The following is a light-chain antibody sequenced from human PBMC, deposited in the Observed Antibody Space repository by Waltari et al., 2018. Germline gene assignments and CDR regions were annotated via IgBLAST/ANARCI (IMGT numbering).Light chain of an antibody. CDR3: QQYYSSVT. Sequence: DIVMTQSPDSLAVSLGERAAINCKSSQTVLYSSNNKNYLAWYQQKPGQPPKLLIYWASTRESGVPDRFSGSVSGTHFTLTLSILQAEDVAVYYCQQYYSSVTFGGGTKVEIK. V-gene: IGKV4-1*01. J-gene: IGKJ4*01. CDR2: WAS. CDR1: QTVLYSSNNKNY.